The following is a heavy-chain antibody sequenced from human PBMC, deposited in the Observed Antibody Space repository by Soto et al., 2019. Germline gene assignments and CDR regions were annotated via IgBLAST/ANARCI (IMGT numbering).Heavy chain of an antibody. CDR3: ARARSGGLSNWFDP. J-gene: IGHJ5*02. Sequence: QVQLVQSGAEVKKPGSSVKVSCKASGGTFSSYTISWVRQAPGQGLEWMGRIIPILGIANYAQKFQGRVTITADKSTSTAYMELSSLRSEDTAVYYCARARSGGLSNWFDPWGQGTLVTVSS. CDR1: GGTFSSYT. CDR2: IIPILGIA. V-gene: IGHV1-69*02. D-gene: IGHD6-19*01.